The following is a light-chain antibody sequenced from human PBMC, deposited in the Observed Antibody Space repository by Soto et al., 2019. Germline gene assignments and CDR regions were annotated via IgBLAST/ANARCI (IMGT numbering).Light chain of an antibody. V-gene: IGLV1-44*01. CDR3: AAWDDSLNGPL. CDR1: TSNIGSNA. J-gene: IGLJ2*01. CDR2: GKN. Sequence: QSVLTQPPSASGTPGQRVTISCSGGTSNIGSNAVNWYQQLPGTAPKLLVYGKNQRPSGVPDRFSGSNSGTSASLAISGLQSDDEADYYCAAWDDSLNGPLFGGGTKVTVL.